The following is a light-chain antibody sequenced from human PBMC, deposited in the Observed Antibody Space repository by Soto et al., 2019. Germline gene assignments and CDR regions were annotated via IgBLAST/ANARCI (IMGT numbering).Light chain of an antibody. V-gene: IGKV3-20*01. CDR1: QSVSSSY. J-gene: IGKJ3*01. CDR2: GAS. CDR3: QQYGGSPPFT. Sequence: EIVLTQSPGTLSLSPGERATLSCRASQSVSSSYLAWYQQKPGKAPRLLISGASSRATGIPDRFSGSGSGTDFTLTISRLEPEDCEVYYCQQYGGSPPFTFGPGTKVDIK.